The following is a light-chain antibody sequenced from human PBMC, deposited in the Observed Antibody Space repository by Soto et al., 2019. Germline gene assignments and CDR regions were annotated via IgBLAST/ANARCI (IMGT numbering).Light chain of an antibody. CDR1: SSNIGTRYD. V-gene: IGLV1-40*01. Sequence: QSVLTQPPSVSGAPGQRVTISCTGSSSNIGTRYDVHWYQHLPGTAPKLMIYEVSNRPSGVSNRFSGSKSGNTASLTISGLQAEDEADYYCSSYTSSSTPYVFGTGTKVTVL. CDR3: SSYTSSSTPYV. CDR2: EVS. J-gene: IGLJ1*01.